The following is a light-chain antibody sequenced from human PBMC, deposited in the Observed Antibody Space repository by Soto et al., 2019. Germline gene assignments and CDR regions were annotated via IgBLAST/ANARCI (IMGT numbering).Light chain of an antibody. CDR1: QSVTSNY. CDR2: GAS. CDR3: QQYGSSSPTT. Sequence: EIVLTQSPGTLSLSPGEGATLSCRASQSVTSNYLAWYQQRPGQAPRLLIYGASSRATGIPDWFSGGGSGTDFTLTISRLEPEDFAEYYCQQYGSSSPTTFGQGTRLEIE. V-gene: IGKV3-20*01. J-gene: IGKJ5*01.